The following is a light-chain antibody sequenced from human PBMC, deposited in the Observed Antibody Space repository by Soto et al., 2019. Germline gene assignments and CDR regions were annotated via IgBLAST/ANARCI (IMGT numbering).Light chain of an antibody. J-gene: IGLJ1*01. CDR1: SSDVGGYNY. CDR2: DVS. CDR3: SSYTRSSTLD. Sequence: QSALTQPASVSGSPGQSITISCTGTSSDVGGYNYVSWYQQHPGKAPNLMIYDVSNRPSGVSNRFSGSKSGNTASLTISGLQAEDEADYYCSSYTRSSTLDFGTGTKVTVL. V-gene: IGLV2-14*01.